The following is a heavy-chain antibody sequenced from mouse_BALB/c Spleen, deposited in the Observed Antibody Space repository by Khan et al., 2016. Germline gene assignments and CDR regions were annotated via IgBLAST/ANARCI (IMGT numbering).Heavy chain of an antibody. CDR1: GYTFTNYG. J-gene: IGHJ4*01. Sequence: QIQLVQSGPELKKPGETVKISCKASGYTFTNYGMNWVKQAPGKGLKWMGWINTYTGEPTYADDFKGRFAFSLETSASTAYLQNNNLKTEDTATYFCAREPYAMDYWGQGTSVTVSS. CDR2: INTYTGEP. V-gene: IGHV9-3-1*01. CDR3: AREPYAMDY.